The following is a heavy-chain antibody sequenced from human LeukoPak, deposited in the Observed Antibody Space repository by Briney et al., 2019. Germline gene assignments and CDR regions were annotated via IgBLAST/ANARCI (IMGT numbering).Heavy chain of an antibody. D-gene: IGHD6-6*01. Sequence: SETLSLTCTVSGGSISSSNYYWGWIRQPPGKGLEWIGSIYYSGSTYYNPSLKGRVTISVDTSKNQFSLKLSSVTAADTAVYYCARYSSSSGWFDPWGQGTLVTVSS. CDR3: ARYSSSSGWFDP. J-gene: IGHJ5*02. V-gene: IGHV4-39*01. CDR1: GGSISSSNYY. CDR2: IYYSGST.